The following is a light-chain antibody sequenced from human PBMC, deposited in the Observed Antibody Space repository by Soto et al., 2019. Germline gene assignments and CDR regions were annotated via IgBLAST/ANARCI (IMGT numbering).Light chain of an antibody. V-gene: IGLV2-11*01. J-gene: IGLJ1*01. CDR3: CSYAGTHPFV. CDR1: SSDVGGYNY. Sequence: QSALTQPRSVSGSPGQSVTISCTGTSSDVGGYNYVSWYQQYPGKAPKLMIYDVSKRPSGVPDRFSGSRSGNTASLTISGLQAEDEADYYCCSYAGTHPFVFGTGTKLTVL. CDR2: DVS.